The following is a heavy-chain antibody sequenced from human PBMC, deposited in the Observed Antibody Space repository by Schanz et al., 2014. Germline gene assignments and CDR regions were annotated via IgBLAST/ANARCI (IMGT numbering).Heavy chain of an antibody. CDR1: GFTFSSYA. CDR2: ISDNGIST. J-gene: IGHJ4*02. V-gene: IGHV3-23*04. Sequence: EVQLVESGGGLVKPGGSLRLSCAASGFTFSSYAMSWVRQAPGKGLEWVSGISDNGISTYYADSVKGRFSISRENSKSILYRQMNSLRAEDTAVYYCAKAGSGWSTAGYYYWGQGTLVAVSS. D-gene: IGHD6-19*01. CDR3: AKAGSGWSTAGYYY.